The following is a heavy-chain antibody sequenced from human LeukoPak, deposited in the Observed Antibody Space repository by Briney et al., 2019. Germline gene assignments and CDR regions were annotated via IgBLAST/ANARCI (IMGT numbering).Heavy chain of an antibody. Sequence: PGGSLRLSCAASGFTFSSYAMSWVRQAPGKGLEWVSAISGSGGSIYYADSVKGRFTISRDNSKNTLYLQMNSLRAEDTAVYYCAKGDDILTTSILFPDYWGQGTLVTVSS. D-gene: IGHD3-9*01. CDR2: ISGSGGSI. V-gene: IGHV3-23*01. CDR1: GFTFSSYA. CDR3: AKGDDILTTSILFPDY. J-gene: IGHJ4*02.